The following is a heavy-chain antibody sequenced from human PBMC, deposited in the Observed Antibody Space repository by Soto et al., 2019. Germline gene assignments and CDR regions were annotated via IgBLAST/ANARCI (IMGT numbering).Heavy chain of an antibody. V-gene: IGHV3-74*01. Sequence: PGGSLRLSCAASGFTFSSYWMHWVRQAPGKGLVWVSRINSDGSSTSYADSVKGRFTISRDNTKNTLYLQMNSLGAEDTAVYYFASDSVREYSSHTDGFDIWGQGTMVTVSS. D-gene: IGHD6-13*01. J-gene: IGHJ3*02. CDR2: INSDGSST. CDR3: ASDSVREYSSHTDGFDI. CDR1: GFTFSSYW.